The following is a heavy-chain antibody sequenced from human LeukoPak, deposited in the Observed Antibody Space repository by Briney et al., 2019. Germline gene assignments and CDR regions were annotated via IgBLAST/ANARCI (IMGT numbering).Heavy chain of an antibody. CDR1: GYTFNGYY. D-gene: IGHD2-21*02. V-gene: IGHV1-2*02. Sequence: ASVKVSCKASGYTFNGYYMHWVRQAPGQGLEWMGWINPNSGDTKNAQKFQGRVAMTRDTSIGTAYIELSRLRSDDTAVYYCARGIFPPFCGGDCYSGYFDYWGQGTLVTVSS. CDR2: INPNSGDT. J-gene: IGHJ4*02. CDR3: ARGIFPPFCGGDCYSGYFDY.